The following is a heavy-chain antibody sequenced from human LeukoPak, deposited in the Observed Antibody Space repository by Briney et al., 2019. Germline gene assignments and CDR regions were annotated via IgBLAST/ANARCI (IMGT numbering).Heavy chain of an antibody. CDR3: ARVGVLSSSWVDY. Sequence: SETLSLTCTVSGGSISSGDYYWSWIRQPPGKGLEWIGYIYYSGSTYYNPSLKSRVTISVDTSKNQFSLKLSSVTAADTAVYYCARVGVLSSSWVDYWGQGTLVTVSS. CDR2: IYYSGST. D-gene: IGHD6-13*01. V-gene: IGHV4-30-4*01. CDR1: GGSISSGDYY. J-gene: IGHJ4*02.